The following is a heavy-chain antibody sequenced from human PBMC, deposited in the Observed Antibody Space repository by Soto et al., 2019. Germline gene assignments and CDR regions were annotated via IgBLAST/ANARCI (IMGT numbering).Heavy chain of an antibody. V-gene: IGHV3-33*01. Sequence: QVQLVESGGGVVQPGRSLRLSCAASGFTFSSYGMQWVRQAPGKGLEWVAVIWYDGSNKYYADSVKGRFTISRDNSKNTLYLQMNSLRAEDTAVYYCARDYGDYFDYWGQGTLVTVSS. CDR1: GFTFSSYG. CDR2: IWYDGSNK. D-gene: IGHD4-17*01. J-gene: IGHJ4*02. CDR3: ARDYGDYFDY.